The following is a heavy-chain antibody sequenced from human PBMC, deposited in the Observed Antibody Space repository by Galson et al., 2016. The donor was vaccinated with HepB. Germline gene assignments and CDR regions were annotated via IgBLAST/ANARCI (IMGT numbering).Heavy chain of an antibody. CDR1: GFTFYEYW. J-gene: IGHJ6*02. D-gene: IGHD3-10*02. V-gene: IGHV3-7*03. Sequence: SLRLSCATSGFTFYEYWMTWVRQAPGKGLEWVANIKKDGKKKFYLDSVKGRFTVSKDNAEKSVYLQLNSLRVEDTGVYYCARVSAAPNYGAPGRGYVYYGLDVWGQGTTVTVSS. CDR3: ARVSAAPNYGAPGRGYVYYGLDV. CDR2: IKKDGKKK.